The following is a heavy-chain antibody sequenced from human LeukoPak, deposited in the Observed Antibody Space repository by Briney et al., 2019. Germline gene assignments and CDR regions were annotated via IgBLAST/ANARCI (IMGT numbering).Heavy chain of an antibody. V-gene: IGHV1-2*06. CDR1: GYTFTGYY. Sequence: ASVKVSCKASGYTFTGYYMHWVRQAPGQGLEWMGRINPNSGGTNYAQKFQGRVTMTRDTYISTAYMELSRLRSDDTAVYYCARESSGYDLYYFDYWGQGTLVTVSS. CDR2: INPNSGGT. J-gene: IGHJ4*02. CDR3: ARESSGYDLYYFDY. D-gene: IGHD5-12*01.